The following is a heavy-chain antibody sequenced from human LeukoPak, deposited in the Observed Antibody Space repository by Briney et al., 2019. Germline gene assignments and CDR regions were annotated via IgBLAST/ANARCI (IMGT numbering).Heavy chain of an antibody. Sequence: SETLSLTCAVSGGSISSGGYSWSWTRQPPGKGLEWIGYIYHSGSTYYNPSLKSRVTISVDRSKNQFSLKLSSVTAADTAVYYCARGSGWYTFDYWGQGTLVTVSS. V-gene: IGHV4-30-2*01. CDR3: ARGSGWYTFDY. J-gene: IGHJ4*02. D-gene: IGHD6-19*01. CDR1: GGSISSGGYS. CDR2: IYHSGST.